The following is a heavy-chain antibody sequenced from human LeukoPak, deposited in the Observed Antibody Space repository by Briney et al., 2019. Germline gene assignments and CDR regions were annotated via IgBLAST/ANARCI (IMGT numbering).Heavy chain of an antibody. CDR3: ASDILTGNAFDY. J-gene: IGHJ4*02. Sequence: GGSLRLSCAASGFTFSSYWMSWVRQAPGKGLERVANIKSDGGETYYMDSVKGRFTISRDNAKNSLYLQMNSLRAEDTAVYYCASDILTGNAFDYWGQGTLVTVSS. D-gene: IGHD3-9*01. CDR2: IKSDGGET. CDR1: GFTFSSYW. V-gene: IGHV3-7*01.